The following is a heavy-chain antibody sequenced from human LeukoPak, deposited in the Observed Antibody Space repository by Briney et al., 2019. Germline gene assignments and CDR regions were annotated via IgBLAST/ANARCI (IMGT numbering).Heavy chain of an antibody. J-gene: IGHJ4*02. CDR1: GYTFTSYY. CDR3: ARSSYSSSWYWNY. CDR2: MNPNSGNT. D-gene: IGHD6-13*01. V-gene: IGHV1-8*01. Sequence: ASVKVSCKASGYTFTSYYMHWVRQATGQGLEWMGWMNPNSGNTGYAQKFQGRVTMTRNTSISTAYMELSSLRSEDTAVYYCARSSYSSSWYWNYWGQGTLVTVSS.